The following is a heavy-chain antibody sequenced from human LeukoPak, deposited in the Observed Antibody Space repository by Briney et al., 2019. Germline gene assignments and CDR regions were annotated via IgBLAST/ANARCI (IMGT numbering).Heavy chain of an antibody. V-gene: IGHV3-49*03. Sequence: PGGSLRLSCTASGFTFGDYAMSWFRQAPGKGLEWVGFIRSKAYGGTTEYAASVKGRFTISRDDSKSIAYLQMNSLKTEDTAVYYCTRLYSSGWYYFDYWGQGTLVTVSS. D-gene: IGHD6-19*01. CDR1: GFTFGDYA. CDR3: TRLYSSGWYYFDY. CDR2: IRSKAYGGTT. J-gene: IGHJ4*02.